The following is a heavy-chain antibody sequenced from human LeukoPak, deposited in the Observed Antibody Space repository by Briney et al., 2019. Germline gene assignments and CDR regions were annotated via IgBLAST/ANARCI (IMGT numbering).Heavy chain of an antibody. J-gene: IGHJ4*02. V-gene: IGHV1-2*02. Sequence: ASVKVSCKASGYTFTGYYMHWVRQAPGQGLEWMGWINPNSGGTNYAQEFQGRVTMTRDTSISTAYMELSRLRSDDTAVYYCARDIVVVPAADDYWGQGTLVTVSS. D-gene: IGHD2-2*01. CDR1: GYTFTGYY. CDR3: ARDIVVVPAADDY. CDR2: INPNSGGT.